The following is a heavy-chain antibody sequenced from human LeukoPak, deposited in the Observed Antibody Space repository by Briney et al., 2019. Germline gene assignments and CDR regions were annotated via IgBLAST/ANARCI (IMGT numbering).Heavy chain of an antibody. CDR1: GFTFSSYG. CDR2: IRYDGSNK. CDR3: AKTGRAAAGPFDY. D-gene: IGHD6-13*01. Sequence: PGGSLRLSCAASGFTFSSYGMHWVRQAPGKGLEWVAFIRYDGSNKYYADSVKGRFTISRDNSKNTLYPQMNSLRAEDTAVYYCAKTGRAAAGPFDYWGQGTLVTVSS. V-gene: IGHV3-30*02. J-gene: IGHJ4*02.